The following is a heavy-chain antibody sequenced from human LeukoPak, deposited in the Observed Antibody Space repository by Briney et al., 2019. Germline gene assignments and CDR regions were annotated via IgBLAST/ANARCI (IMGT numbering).Heavy chain of an antibody. Sequence: GGSLRLSCAASGFTFSSYEMNWVRQAPGKGLEWVSYISSSGSTIYYADSVKGRFTISRDDAKNSLYLQMNSLRAEDTAVYYCARVSGSYHPYFYYWGQGTLVTISS. J-gene: IGHJ4*02. CDR2: ISSSGSTI. D-gene: IGHD1-26*01. CDR3: ARVSGSYHPYFYY. V-gene: IGHV3-48*03. CDR1: GFTFSSYE.